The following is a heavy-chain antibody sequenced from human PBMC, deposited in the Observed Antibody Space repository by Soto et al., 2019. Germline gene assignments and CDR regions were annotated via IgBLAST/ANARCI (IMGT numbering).Heavy chain of an antibody. CDR2: LSYNGNKK. J-gene: IGHJ4*02. V-gene: IGHV3-30*18. Sequence: GGALRVSCAASGFTCTAFGMHWVRQAPGKGLEWVAGLSYNGNKKYYGDSVKGRFTISRDNSKKILYLEMNSLRKEDSAVYFCAKLGGSQNDFNRFDSWAQGTLVTVSS. CDR3: AKLGGSQNDFNRFDS. D-gene: IGHD1-1*01. CDR1: GFTCTAFG.